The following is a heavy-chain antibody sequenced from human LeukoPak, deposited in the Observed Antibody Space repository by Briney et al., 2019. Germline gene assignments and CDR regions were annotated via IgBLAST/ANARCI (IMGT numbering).Heavy chain of an antibody. D-gene: IGHD5-24*01. CDR2: ISAYNGNT. Sequence: GASVKVSCKASGGTFSSYAISWVRQAPGQGLEWMGWISAYNGNTNYAQMLQGRVTMTTDTSTSTAYMELRSLRSDDTAVYYCARGLQETLGWLKAFSAFDIWGQGTMVTVSS. CDR3: ARGLQETLGWLKAFSAFDI. CDR1: GGTFSSYA. J-gene: IGHJ3*02. V-gene: IGHV1-18*01.